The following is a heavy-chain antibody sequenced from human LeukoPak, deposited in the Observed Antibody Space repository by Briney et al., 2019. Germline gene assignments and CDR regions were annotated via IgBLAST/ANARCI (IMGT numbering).Heavy chain of an antibody. Sequence: GGSLRLSCAASGSTFSDYYMSWIRQAPGKGLEWVSYISSSGSTIYYADSVKGRFTISRDNAKNSLYLQMNSLRAEDTAVYYCARARYSSSSFDYWGQGTLVTVSS. D-gene: IGHD6-6*01. CDR1: GSTFSDYY. CDR2: ISSSGSTI. J-gene: IGHJ4*02. CDR3: ARARYSSSSFDY. V-gene: IGHV3-11*01.